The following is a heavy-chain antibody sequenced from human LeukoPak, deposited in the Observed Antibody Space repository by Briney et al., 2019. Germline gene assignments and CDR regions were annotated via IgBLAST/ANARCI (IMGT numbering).Heavy chain of an antibody. Sequence: GGSLRLSCKASGFTFSNYAMNWVRQAPGKGLEWVSSITSVSSYKYYADSVKGRFTNSRDNAKNSLFLQMNSLRAEDTAIYYCARDPTADDYWGQGTLVTVSS. V-gene: IGHV3-21*01. CDR1: GFTFSNYA. D-gene: IGHD2-2*01. CDR3: ARDPTADDY. CDR2: ITSVSSYK. J-gene: IGHJ4*02.